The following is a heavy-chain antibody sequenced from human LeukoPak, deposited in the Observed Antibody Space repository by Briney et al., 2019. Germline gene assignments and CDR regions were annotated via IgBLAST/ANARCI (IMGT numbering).Heavy chain of an antibody. J-gene: IGHJ4*02. D-gene: IGHD6-13*01. CDR1: GFTFSTYA. CDR2: ISGLSGST. Sequence: GGSLRLSCAASGFTFSTYAMSWVRQAPGKGLEWVSGISGLSGSTYYADSVKGRFTVSRDNSESTLYLQMNSLRAEDTAVYYCAKASQGYTSSSYAYWGQGTLVTVSS. CDR3: AKASQGYTSSSYAY. V-gene: IGHV3-23*01.